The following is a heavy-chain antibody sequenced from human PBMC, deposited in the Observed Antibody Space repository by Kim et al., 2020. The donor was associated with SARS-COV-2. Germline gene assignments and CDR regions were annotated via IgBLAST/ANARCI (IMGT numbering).Heavy chain of an antibody. D-gene: IGHD3-10*01. V-gene: IGHV4-31*03. CDR1: GASMASGGIY. CDR3: ARYGSTSQQGWFDP. Sequence: SETLSLTCTVSGASMASGGIYWSWIRQFPGRGLEWIGYINYSGTTYYNPSLKSRLSMSVDMSKMQFSLNLRSVTAADTALYYCARYGSTSQQGWFDPWGRGTLVAVSS. J-gene: IGHJ5*02. CDR2: INYSGTT.